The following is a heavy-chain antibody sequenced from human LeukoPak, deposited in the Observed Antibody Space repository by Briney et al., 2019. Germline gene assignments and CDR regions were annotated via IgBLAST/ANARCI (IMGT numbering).Heavy chain of an antibody. CDR2: IYYSGST. CDR3: ARESSYRYVDY. V-gene: IGHV4-59*01. CDR1: GGSISTNY. J-gene: IGHJ4*02. D-gene: IGHD3-16*02. Sequence: SETLSLTCTVSGGSISTNYWSWIRQPPGKGLEWIGYIYYSGSTNYNPSLRSRVTMSVGTSKNQFSLKLSSVTAADTALYYCARESSYRYVDYWGQGTLVTVSS.